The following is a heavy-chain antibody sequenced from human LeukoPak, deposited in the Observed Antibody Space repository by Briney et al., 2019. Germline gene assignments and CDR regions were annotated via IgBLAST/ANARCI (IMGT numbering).Heavy chain of an antibody. CDR2: ISGSGGST. CDR1: GFTFSNYG. J-gene: IGHJ4*02. Sequence: PGGSLRLSCAASGFTFSNYGMSWVRQAPGKGLEWVSGISGSGGSTYYADSVKGRFTISRDNSKNTLDLQMNSLRAEDTAVYYCAKDVAWLRYQYWGQGTLVTVSS. CDR3: AKDVAWLRYQY. V-gene: IGHV3-23*01. D-gene: IGHD3-9*01.